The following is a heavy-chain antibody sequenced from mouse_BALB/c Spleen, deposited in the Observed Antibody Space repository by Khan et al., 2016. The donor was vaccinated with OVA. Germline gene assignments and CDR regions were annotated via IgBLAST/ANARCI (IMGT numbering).Heavy chain of an antibody. CDR1: GFTFSTYG. CDR2: ISSGGHYT. CDR3: ASLSYYYNSEVFAY. J-gene: IGHJ3*01. V-gene: IGHV5-6*01. D-gene: IGHD1-1*01. Sequence: DVHLVESGGDLVKTGGSLKLSCAASGFTFSTYGMSWVRQTPDKRLEWVATISSGGHYTYYIDSVKGRFTISRYNATNILYMQMTSLRSEDTAMYYCASLSYYYNSEVFAYWGQGTLVTVSS.